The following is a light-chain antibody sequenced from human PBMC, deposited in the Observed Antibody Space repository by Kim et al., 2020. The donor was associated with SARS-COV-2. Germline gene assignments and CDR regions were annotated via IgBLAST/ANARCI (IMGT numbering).Light chain of an antibody. J-gene: IGLJ1*01. Sequence: QSALTQPPSASGSPGQSVTISCSGTSTDFTTYNYVSWYQQHPGKAPKLIIYEITKRHSGVPDRFSGSKSGDTASLTVSGLQAEDEADYYCTSHANDHYVFGTGTKVTVL. CDR3: TSHANDHYV. CDR1: STDFTTYNY. CDR2: EIT. V-gene: IGLV2-8*01.